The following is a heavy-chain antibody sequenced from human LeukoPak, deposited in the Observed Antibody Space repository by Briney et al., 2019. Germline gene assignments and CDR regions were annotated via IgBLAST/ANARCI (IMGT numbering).Heavy chain of an antibody. CDR2: INPSGGST. CDR1: GYTFTSYY. Sequence: ASVKVSCKASGYTFTSYYMHWVRQAPGQGLEWMGIINPSGGSTSYAQKFQGRVTMTRDTSISTAYMELSRLRSDDTAVYYCAREKYSSSWYDYYYMDVWGKGTTVTVSS. D-gene: IGHD6-13*01. V-gene: IGHV1-46*01. J-gene: IGHJ6*03. CDR3: AREKYSSSWYDYYYMDV.